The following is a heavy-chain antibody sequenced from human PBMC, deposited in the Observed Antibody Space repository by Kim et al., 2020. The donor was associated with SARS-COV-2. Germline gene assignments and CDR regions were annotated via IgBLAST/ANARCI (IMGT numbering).Heavy chain of an antibody. Sequence: SQKFQGRVTITRDTSASTAYMGLSSLRSEDTAVYYCARIMDCSSTSCYDYWGQGTLVTVSS. V-gene: IGHV1-3*01. J-gene: IGHJ4*02. CDR3: ARIMDCSSTSCYDY. D-gene: IGHD2-2*01.